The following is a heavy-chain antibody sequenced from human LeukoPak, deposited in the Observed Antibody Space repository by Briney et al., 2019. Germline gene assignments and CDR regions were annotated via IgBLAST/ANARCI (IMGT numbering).Heavy chain of an antibody. CDR3: ARDRRGGDH. V-gene: IGHV3-23*01. D-gene: IGHD3-10*01. J-gene: IGHJ4*02. Sequence: PGGSLRLSCAGSGFTFSNYAMSWVRQAPGKGLEWVSGISGSGGNTYYAAPVKGRFTISRDNAKNSLYLQMNSLRAEDTAVYYCARDRRGGDHWGQGTLVTVSS. CDR2: ISGSGGNT. CDR1: GFTFSNYA.